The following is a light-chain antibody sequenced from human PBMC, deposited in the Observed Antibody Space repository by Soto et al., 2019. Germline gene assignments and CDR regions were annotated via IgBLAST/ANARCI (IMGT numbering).Light chain of an antibody. V-gene: IGKV3-15*01. J-gene: IGKJ1*01. CDR2: GAS. CDR3: QHYNNWPPWT. CDR1: QSVSSN. Sequence: EIVMTQSPATLSVSPGERATFSCRASQSVSSNLAWYQQKPGQAPRLLIYGASIRATGIPARFSGSGSGTEFTLTISSLHSEDCAVYYCQHYNNWPPWTVGQGTKVDIK.